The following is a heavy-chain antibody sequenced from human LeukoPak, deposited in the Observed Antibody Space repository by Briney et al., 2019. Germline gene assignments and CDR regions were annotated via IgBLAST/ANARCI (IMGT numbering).Heavy chain of an antibody. D-gene: IGHD2-21*02. CDR3: ARVGGAWYADY. CDR2: IYTSGRT. CDR1: GGSISSYS. J-gene: IGHJ4*02. V-gene: IGHV4-4*07. Sequence: LSETLSLTCTVSGGSISSYSWSWIRQPAGNGLEWIGHIYTSGRTNYNPSLKSRVTMSVDTSKNQFSLKLSSVTAADTAMYYCARVGGAWYADYWGQGTLVTVSS.